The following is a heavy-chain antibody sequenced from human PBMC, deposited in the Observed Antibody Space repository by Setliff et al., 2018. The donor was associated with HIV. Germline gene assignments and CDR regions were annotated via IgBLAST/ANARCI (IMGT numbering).Heavy chain of an antibody. CDR1: GYTFINYT. CDR2: INPNSDNT. V-gene: IGHV1-8*02. Sequence: ASVKVSCKASGYTFINYTLNWVRQATGRGLAWMGWINPNSDNTAYAQKFQGRLTMTRNTSTGTVYMELSSLRSEDTAVYYCARIGRTPYYYYYMDVWGKGTTVTVS. D-gene: IGHD2-15*01. J-gene: IGHJ6*03. CDR3: ARIGRTPYYYYYMDV.